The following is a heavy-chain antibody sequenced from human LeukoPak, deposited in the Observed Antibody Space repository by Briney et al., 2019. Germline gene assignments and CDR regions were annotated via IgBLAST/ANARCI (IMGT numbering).Heavy chain of an antibody. Sequence: SETLSLTYTVSGGSISSYYWSWIRQPPGKGLEWIGYIYYSGSTNYNPSLKSRVTISVDTSKNQFSLKLSSVTAADTAVYYCARESMVYGDYVGGCYDPWGQGTLVTVS. CDR3: ARESMVYGDYVGGCYDP. D-gene: IGHD4-17*01. CDR1: GGSISSYY. V-gene: IGHV4-59*01. J-gene: IGHJ5*02. CDR2: IYYSGST.